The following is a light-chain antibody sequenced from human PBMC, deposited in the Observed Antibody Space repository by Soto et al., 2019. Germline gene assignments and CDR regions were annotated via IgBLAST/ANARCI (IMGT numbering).Light chain of an antibody. CDR3: QQYDNWPRT. CDR1: QSVSSSH. J-gene: IGKJ1*01. V-gene: IGKV3-15*01. Sequence: EIVLTQSPGTLSLSPGERATLSCRASQSVSSSHIAWYQQKPGQAPRLLMYGASTRAAGISGRFSGSGSGTEFTLTIFSLQSADFAVYYCQQYDNWPRTFGQGTKVDIK. CDR2: GAS.